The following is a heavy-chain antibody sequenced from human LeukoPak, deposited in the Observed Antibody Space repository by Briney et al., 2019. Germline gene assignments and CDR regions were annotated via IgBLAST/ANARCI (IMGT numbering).Heavy chain of an antibody. V-gene: IGHV1-69*05. CDR1: GGTFSSYA. J-gene: IGHJ5*02. CDR3: ARGVSDIVVVPAS. CDR2: IIPIFGTA. D-gene: IGHD2-2*01. Sequence: SVKVSCKASGGTFSSYAISWVRQAPGQGLEWMGGIIPIFGTANYAQKFQGRVTITTDESTSTAYMELSSLRSEDTAVYYCARGVSDIVVVPASWGQGTLVTVSS.